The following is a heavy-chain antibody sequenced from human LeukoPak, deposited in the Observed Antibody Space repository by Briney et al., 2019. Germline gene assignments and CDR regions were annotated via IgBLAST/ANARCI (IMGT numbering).Heavy chain of an antibody. J-gene: IGHJ4*02. Sequence: PGGSLRLSCAASRFTFSSYAMSWVRQAPRRGLEWVSTIGGTGDRTYYADSVKGRFTISRDNSMDTLFLQMNSLKAEDTAVYYCAKDPVVYHGGSGWHYFDYWGQGTLVTVSS. CDR3: AKDPVVYHGGSGWHYFDY. V-gene: IGHV3-23*01. D-gene: IGHD6-19*01. CDR2: IGGTGDRT. CDR1: RFTFSSYA.